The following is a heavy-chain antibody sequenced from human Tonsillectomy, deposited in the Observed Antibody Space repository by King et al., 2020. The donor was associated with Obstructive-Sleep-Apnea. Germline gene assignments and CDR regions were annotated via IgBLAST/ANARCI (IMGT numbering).Heavy chain of an antibody. CDR1: GFSFSNSD. J-gene: IGHJ2*01. CDR3: VRGKIPEVPGFILYWYFDL. D-gene: IGHD3-10*01. Sequence: VQLVESGGHWVQPGGSLRLSCAGSGFSFSNSDMHWVRQSAGKGLEWVAAIDSAGDTSYRDSVEGRFTISRENAKNYSYLQMNTLKAEDTAVYYCVRGKIPEVPGFILYWYFDLWGRGTLVTVSS. CDR2: IDSAGDT. V-gene: IGHV3-13*01.